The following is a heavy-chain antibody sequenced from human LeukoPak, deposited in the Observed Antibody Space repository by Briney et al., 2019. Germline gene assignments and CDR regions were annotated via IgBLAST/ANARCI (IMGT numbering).Heavy chain of an antibody. V-gene: IGHV3-7*01. CDR1: GFTFSTYW. CDR2: IKQDGTEK. CDR3: ARYIGYCSGGSCYLGALDI. D-gene: IGHD2-15*01. J-gene: IGHJ3*02. Sequence: PGGSQRLSCAASGFTFSTYWMSWVRQAPGKGLEWVANIKQDGTEKYYVDSVKGRFTISRDNAKNSLYLQMNSLRAEDTAVYYCARYIGYCSGGSCYLGALDIWGQGAMVTVSS.